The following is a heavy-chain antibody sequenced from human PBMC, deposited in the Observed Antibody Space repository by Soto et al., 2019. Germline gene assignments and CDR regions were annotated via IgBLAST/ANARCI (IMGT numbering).Heavy chain of an antibody. CDR1: GFTFSSYS. CDR3: ARDTTYYDSSGSLDY. V-gene: IGHV3-21*01. Sequence: PGGSLRLSCAASGFTFSSYSMNWVRQAPGKGLEWVSSISSSSSYINYADSVKGRFTISRDNAKNSLYLQMNSLRAEDTAVYYCARDTTYYDSSGSLDYWGQGTLVTVSS. D-gene: IGHD3-22*01. CDR2: ISSSSSYI. J-gene: IGHJ4*02.